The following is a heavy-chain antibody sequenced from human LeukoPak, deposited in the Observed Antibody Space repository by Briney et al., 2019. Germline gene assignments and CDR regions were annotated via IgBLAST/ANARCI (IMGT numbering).Heavy chain of an antibody. D-gene: IGHD6-19*01. Sequence: GSLRLSCAASGFTFSSYAMSWVRQAPGKGLEWVSAISGSGGSTYYADSVKGRFTISRDNSKNTLYLQMNSLRAEDTAAYYCAKCSGWFVRGKDYYYYYMDVWGKGTTVTVSS. CDR2: ISGSGGST. V-gene: IGHV3-23*01. CDR3: AKCSGWFVRGKDYYYYYMDV. CDR1: GFTFSSYA. J-gene: IGHJ6*03.